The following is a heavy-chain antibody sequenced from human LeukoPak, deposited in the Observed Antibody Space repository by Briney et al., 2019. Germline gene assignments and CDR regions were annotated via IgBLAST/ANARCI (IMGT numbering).Heavy chain of an antibody. D-gene: IGHD2-8*01. V-gene: IGHV4-59*01. CDR1: GGSISSYY. CDR3: ARHNDDWFDP. Sequence: SETLSLTCTVSGGSISSYYWSWIRRPPGKGLEWIGYIYYSGSTNYNPSLKSRVTISVDTSKNQFSLKLSSVTAADTAVYYCARHNDDWFDPWGQGTLVTVSS. CDR2: IYYSGST. J-gene: IGHJ5*02.